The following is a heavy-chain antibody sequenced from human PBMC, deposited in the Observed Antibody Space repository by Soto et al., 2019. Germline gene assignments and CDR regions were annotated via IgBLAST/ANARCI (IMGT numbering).Heavy chain of an antibody. D-gene: IGHD3-3*01. CDR3: ARDGSTKRRIDYDFWSGYLLGDYYGMDV. J-gene: IGHJ6*02. CDR1: GCTFTSYY. Sequence: GASVKVSCKASGCTFTSYYMHWVRQAPGQGLEWMGIINPSGGSTSYAQKFQGRVTMTRDTSTSTVYMELSSLRSEDTAVYYCARDGSTKRRIDYDFWSGYLLGDYYGMDVWGQGTTVTVSS. CDR2: INPSGGST. V-gene: IGHV1-46*01.